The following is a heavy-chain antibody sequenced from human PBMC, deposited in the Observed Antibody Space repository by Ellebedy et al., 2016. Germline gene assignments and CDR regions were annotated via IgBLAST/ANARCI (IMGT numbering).Heavy chain of an antibody. J-gene: IGHJ4*02. CDR3: ARGGQYSTLDY. D-gene: IGHD6-6*01. CDR2: IYSGGST. V-gene: IGHV3-53*01. CDR1: GFTVSSNY. Sequence: GESLKISCAASGFTVSSNYMSWVRQAPGKGLEWVSVIYSGGSTYYADSVKGRFTISRDNSKNTLYLQMNSLRAEDTAVYYCARGGQYSTLDYWGQGTLVTVSS.